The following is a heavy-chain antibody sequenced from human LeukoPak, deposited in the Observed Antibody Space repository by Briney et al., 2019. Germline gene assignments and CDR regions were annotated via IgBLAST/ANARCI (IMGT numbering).Heavy chain of an antibody. CDR1: GFAFSSYA. D-gene: IGHD6-13*01. J-gene: IGHJ4*02. Sequence: GGSLRLSCAASGFAFSSYAMSWVRQAPGKGLEWVSAISGSGGSTYYADSVKGRFTVSRDNSKNTLYLQMNSLRAEDTAVYYCAKGSIAAAGTHFDYWGQGTLVTVSS. CDR3: AKGSIAAAGTHFDY. V-gene: IGHV3-23*01. CDR2: ISGSGGST.